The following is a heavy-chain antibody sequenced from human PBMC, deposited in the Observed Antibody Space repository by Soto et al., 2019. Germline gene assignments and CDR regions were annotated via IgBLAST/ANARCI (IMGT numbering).Heavy chain of an antibody. CDR1: GYTFTSYG. D-gene: IGHD6-19*01. J-gene: IGHJ5*02. V-gene: IGHV1-18*01. Sequence: QVQLVQSGAEVKKPGASVKVSCKASGYTFTSYGISWVRQAPGQGLEWMGWISAYNGNTNYAQKLQGRVTMTTDTSTGTAYMELRSLRSDDTAVYYCARFRTKSSGWYQPHNWFDPWGQGTLVTVSS. CDR2: ISAYNGNT. CDR3: ARFRTKSSGWYQPHNWFDP.